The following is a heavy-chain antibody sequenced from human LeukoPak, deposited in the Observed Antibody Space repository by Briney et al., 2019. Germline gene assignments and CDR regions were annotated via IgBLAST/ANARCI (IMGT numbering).Heavy chain of an antibody. V-gene: IGHV4-39*01. CDR2: IYYRGNT. D-gene: IGHD6-6*01. J-gene: IGHJ4*02. CDR1: GDSISSTTYY. Sequence: SETLSLTCTVSGDSISSTTYYWGFIRQPPGKGLEWIGSIYYRGNTSYNPSLKSRVTISVDTSNNHFSLKLSSVTAADTAVYYCARLYSGTRPPDYWGQGTLVTVSS. CDR3: ARLYSGTRPPDY.